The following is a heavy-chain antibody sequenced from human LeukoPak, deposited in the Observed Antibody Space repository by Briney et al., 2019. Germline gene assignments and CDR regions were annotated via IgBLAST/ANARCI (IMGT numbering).Heavy chain of an antibody. D-gene: IGHD1-20*01. Sequence: SETLSLTCTVSGGSISSGSYYWGWIRQPPGKGLEWIGSIYYSGTTYYNPSHKSRVTISVDRSKNQFSLELSSVTAADTAVYYCARLPYNWSFDPWGQGTLVTVSS. CDR1: GGSISSGSYY. CDR3: ARLPYNWSFDP. J-gene: IGHJ5*02. V-gene: IGHV4-39*01. CDR2: IYYSGTT.